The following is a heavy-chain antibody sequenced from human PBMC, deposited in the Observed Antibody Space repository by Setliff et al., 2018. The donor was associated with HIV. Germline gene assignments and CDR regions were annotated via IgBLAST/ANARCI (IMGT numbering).Heavy chain of an antibody. J-gene: IGHJ6*04. Sequence: ASVKVSCKPSGHTFSNSDIHWVRLATGQGLEWMGWMNPNSGVTGYALKFHDRVTMTRDASISTAYLELRTLTSEDTAVYYCASGKGVGGVVITDGLDVWGKGTTVTVSS. CDR1: GHTFSNSD. CDR2: MNPNSGVT. D-gene: IGHD3-10*01. CDR3: ASGKGVGGVVITDGLDV. V-gene: IGHV1-8*02.